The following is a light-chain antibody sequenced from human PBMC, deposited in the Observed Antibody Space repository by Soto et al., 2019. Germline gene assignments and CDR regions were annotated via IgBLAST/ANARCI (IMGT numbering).Light chain of an antibody. CDR3: QSYDTSLSAPYV. Sequence: QSVLTQPPSVSGAPGQRVTISCTGSRSNIGAGYDVHWYQQLPGTAPKLLIYGNSNRPSGVPDRFSGSKSGTSASLAITGLQAEDEADYYCQSYDTSLSAPYVFGTGTKVTV. V-gene: IGLV1-40*01. CDR1: RSNIGAGYD. CDR2: GNS. J-gene: IGLJ1*01.